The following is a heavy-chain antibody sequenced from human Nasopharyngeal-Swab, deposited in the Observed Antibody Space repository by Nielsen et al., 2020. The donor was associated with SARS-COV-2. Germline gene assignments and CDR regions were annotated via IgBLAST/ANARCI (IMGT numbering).Heavy chain of an antibody. D-gene: IGHD2-2*01. CDR2: ISSSSSYI. J-gene: IGHJ6*02. Sequence: GGSLRLSCAASGFTFSSYSMNWVRQAQGKGLEWVSSISSSSSYIYYADSVKGRFTISRDNAKNSLYLQMNSLRAEDTAVYYCARTAAASENGMDVWGQGTTVTVSS. CDR1: GFTFSSYS. CDR3: ARTAAASENGMDV. V-gene: IGHV3-21*01.